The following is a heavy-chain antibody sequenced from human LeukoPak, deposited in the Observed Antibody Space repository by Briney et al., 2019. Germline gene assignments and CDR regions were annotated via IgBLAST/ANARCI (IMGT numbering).Heavy chain of an antibody. J-gene: IGHJ5*02. V-gene: IGHV1-2*02. CDR3: AIDQNRGYSYGYLISWFDP. Sequence: PWASVKVSCKASGYTFTGYYMHWVRQAPGQGLEWMGWINPNSGGTNYAQKFKGRVTMTRDTSISTAYMELSRLRSDDAAVYYCAIDQNRGYSYGYLISWFDPWGQGTLVTVSS. D-gene: IGHD5-18*01. CDR1: GYTFTGYY. CDR2: INPNSGGT.